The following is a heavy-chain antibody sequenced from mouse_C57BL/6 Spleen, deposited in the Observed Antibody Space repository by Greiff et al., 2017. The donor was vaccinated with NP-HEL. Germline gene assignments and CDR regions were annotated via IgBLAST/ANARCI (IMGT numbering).Heavy chain of an antibody. CDR2: INPSSGYT. Sequence: VKLMESGAELARPGASVKMSCKASGYTFTSYTMHWVKQRPGQGLEWIGYINPSSGYTKYNQKFKDKATLTADKSSSTAYMQLSSLTSEDSAVYYCARSPDGYYKDFDYWGQGTTLTVSS. CDR3: ARSPDGYYKDFDY. V-gene: IGHV1-4*01. D-gene: IGHD2-3*01. J-gene: IGHJ2*01. CDR1: GYTFTSYT.